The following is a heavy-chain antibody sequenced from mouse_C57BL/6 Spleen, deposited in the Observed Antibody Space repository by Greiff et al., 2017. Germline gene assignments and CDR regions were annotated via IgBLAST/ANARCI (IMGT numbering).Heavy chain of an antibody. J-gene: IGHJ4*01. CDR2: ISSGSSTI. CDR1: GFTFSDYG. V-gene: IGHV5-17*01. CDR3: ARHAYYAMDY. Sequence: EVKVVESGGGLVKPGGSLKLSCAASGFTFSDYGMHWVRQAPEKGLEWVAYISSGSSTIYYADTVKGRFTISRDNAKNTLFLQMTSLRSEDTAMYYCARHAYYAMDYWGQGTSVTVSS.